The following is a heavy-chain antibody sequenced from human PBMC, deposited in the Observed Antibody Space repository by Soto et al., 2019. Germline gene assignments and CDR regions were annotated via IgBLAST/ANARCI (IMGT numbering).Heavy chain of an antibody. CDR2: IYYSGST. J-gene: IGHJ6*02. CDR1: GCSISSYY. Sequence: SETLSLTCTVSGCSISSYYWSWIRQPPGKGLEWIGYIYYSGSTNYNPSLKSRVTISVDTSKNQFSLKLSSVTAADTAVYYCARGPDPVDYYGMDVWGQGTTVTVSS. CDR3: ARGPDPVDYYGMDV. D-gene: IGHD2-21*01. V-gene: IGHV4-59*01.